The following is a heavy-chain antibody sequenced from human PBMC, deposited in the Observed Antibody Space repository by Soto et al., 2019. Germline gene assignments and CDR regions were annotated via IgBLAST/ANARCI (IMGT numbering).Heavy chain of an antibody. Sequence: SVKVSCKASGGTFSSYAISWVRQAPGQGLEWMGGIIPIFGTANYAQKFQGRVTITADESTSTAYMELSSLRSEDTAVYYCARSPGSGSYYWNYWGQGTLVTVSS. CDR3: ARSPGSGSYYWNY. CDR2: IIPIFGTA. J-gene: IGHJ4*02. D-gene: IGHD1-26*01. CDR1: GGTFSSYA. V-gene: IGHV1-69*13.